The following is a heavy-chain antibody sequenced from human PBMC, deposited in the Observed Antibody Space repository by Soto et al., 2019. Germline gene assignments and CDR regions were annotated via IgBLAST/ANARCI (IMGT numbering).Heavy chain of an antibody. V-gene: IGHV4-39*01. J-gene: IGHJ4*02. CDR2: IYYSGST. D-gene: IGHD2-15*01. CDR3: ARVHCSGGSCYSFDY. Sequence: QLQLQESGPGLVKPSETLSLTCTVSGGSISSSSYYWGWIRQPPGKGLEWIGSIYYSGSTYYNPSLKSRVTISVDTSKNQFSLKLSSVTAADTAVYYCARVHCSGGSCYSFDYWGQGTLVTVSS. CDR1: GGSISSSSYY.